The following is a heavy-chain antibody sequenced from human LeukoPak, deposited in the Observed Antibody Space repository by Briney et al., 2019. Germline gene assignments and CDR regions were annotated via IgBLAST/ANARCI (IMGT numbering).Heavy chain of an antibody. V-gene: IGHV3-13*01. CDR1: GFTFSSFD. CDR3: ARGPPRGKYYYMDV. Sequence: GGSLRLSCAASGFTFSSFDMHWVRQPTGQGLEWVSTIGTASDTYYPGSVEGRFTLSRDNAKNSLYLQMNSLSAGDTAVYYCARGPPRGKYYYMDVWGKGTTVTVSS. J-gene: IGHJ6*03. CDR2: IGTASDT. D-gene: IGHD1-1*01.